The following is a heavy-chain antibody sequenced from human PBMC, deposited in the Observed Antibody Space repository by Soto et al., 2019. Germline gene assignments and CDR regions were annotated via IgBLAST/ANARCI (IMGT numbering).Heavy chain of an antibody. Sequence: SETQSLTCTVSGCSIRSSSYYWGWIRQPPGKGLEWIGSIYYSGSTYYNPSLKSRVTISVDTSKNQFSLKLSSVTAADTAVYYCARDKITGLFDYWGQGTLVTVSS. CDR2: IYYSGST. CDR3: ARDKITGLFDY. V-gene: IGHV4-39*02. D-gene: IGHD2-8*02. CDR1: GCSIRSSSYY. J-gene: IGHJ4*02.